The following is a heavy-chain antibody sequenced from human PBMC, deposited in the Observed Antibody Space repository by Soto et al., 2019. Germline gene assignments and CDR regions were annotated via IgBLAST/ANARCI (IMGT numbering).Heavy chain of an antibody. J-gene: IGHJ6*02. CDR2: ISAYNGNT. CDR3: ARVGWRSGSYYYYDGMDV. Sequence: QVQLVQSGAEVKKPGASVKVSCKASGYTFTSYGISWVRQAPGQGLEWMGWISAYNGNTNYAQKLQGRVTMTTDTPTXTXNMELRSLRSDDTAVYYCARVGWRSGSYYYYDGMDVWGQGTTVTVSS. D-gene: IGHD1-26*01. CDR1: GYTFTSYG. V-gene: IGHV1-18*01.